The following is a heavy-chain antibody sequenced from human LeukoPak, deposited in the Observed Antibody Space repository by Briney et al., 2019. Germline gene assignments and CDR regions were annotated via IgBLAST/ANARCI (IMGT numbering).Heavy chain of an antibody. V-gene: IGHV4-34*01. CDR1: GGSFSGYY. J-gene: IGHJ2*01. CDR3: ARDGYCSGGSCYTVNWYFDL. Sequence: PSETLSLTCAVYGGSFSGYYWSWIRQLPGKGLEWIGEINHSGSTNYNPSLKSRVTISVDTSKNQFSLKLSSVTAADTAVYYCARDGYCSGGSCYTVNWYFDLWGRGTLVTVSS. CDR2: INHSGST. D-gene: IGHD2-15*01.